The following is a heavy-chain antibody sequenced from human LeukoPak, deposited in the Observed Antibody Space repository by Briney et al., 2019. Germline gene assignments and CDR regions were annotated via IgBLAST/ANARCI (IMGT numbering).Heavy chain of an antibody. J-gene: IGHJ5*02. Sequence: GGSLRLSCAASGFTFSSYEMNWVRQAPGKGLEWVSYISSSGSTIYYADSVKGRFTISRDNAKNTLYLQMNSLRAEDTAVYYCARDPSRYCSGGSCHQTYNWFDPWGQGTLVTVSS. V-gene: IGHV3-48*03. CDR2: ISSSGSTI. CDR3: ARDPSRYCSGGSCHQTYNWFDP. D-gene: IGHD2-15*01. CDR1: GFTFSSYE.